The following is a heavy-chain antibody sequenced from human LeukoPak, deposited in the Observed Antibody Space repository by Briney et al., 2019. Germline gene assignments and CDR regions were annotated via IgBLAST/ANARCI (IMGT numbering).Heavy chain of an antibody. D-gene: IGHD1-26*01. CDR1: GFTSSSYW. Sequence: GGSLRLSCAASGFTSSSYWMSWVRQAPGKGLEWVANIKQDGSEKNCVDSVRGRFTISRDNAKNSLYLQMNSLSAEDTAVYYCARDYSAPDYWGQGTLVTVSS. CDR2: IKQDGSEK. J-gene: IGHJ4*02. CDR3: ARDYSAPDY. V-gene: IGHV3-7*01.